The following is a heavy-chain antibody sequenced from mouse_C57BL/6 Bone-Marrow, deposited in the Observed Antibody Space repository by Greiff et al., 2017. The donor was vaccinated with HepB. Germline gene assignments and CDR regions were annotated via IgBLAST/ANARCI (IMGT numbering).Heavy chain of an antibody. Sequence: EVQGVESGGGLVQPGESLKLSCVSNEFEFPSHDMPWVRKTPETRLELVAAINSDGGSTYYPDTMESRFIISRDNTKKTLYLQMSSLRSEDTALYYCARQGAYGGFAYWGQGTLVTVSA. J-gene: IGHJ3*01. D-gene: IGHD1-1*01. CDR3: ARQGAYGGFAY. V-gene: IGHV5-2*01. CDR2: INSDGGST. CDR1: EFEFPSHD.